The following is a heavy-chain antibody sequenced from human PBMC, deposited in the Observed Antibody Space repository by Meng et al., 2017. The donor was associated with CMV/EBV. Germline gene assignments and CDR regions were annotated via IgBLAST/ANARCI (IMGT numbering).Heavy chain of an antibody. CDR1: GFNFSSYW. V-gene: IGHV3-74*03. Sequence: VSLGLACEASGFNFSSYWMDWVRQTPGKGLVWVSGINRDATTTMYADSVKGRFTISRDNAKNTLYLQMNGLRAEDTAVYYCARAYDEWGRGTLVTVSS. CDR2: INRDATTT. J-gene: IGHJ4*02. CDR3: ARAYDE.